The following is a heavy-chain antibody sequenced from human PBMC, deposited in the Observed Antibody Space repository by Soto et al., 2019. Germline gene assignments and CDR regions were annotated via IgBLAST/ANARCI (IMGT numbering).Heavy chain of an antibody. J-gene: IGHJ6*02. V-gene: IGHV3-23*01. CDR2: ISGSGGVT. CDR3: VKDGSSGWPYYYGMDV. D-gene: IGHD6-19*01. CDR1: GFSFNSNA. Sequence: GGSLRLSCTASGFSFNSNAMSWVRQAPGKGLEWVSVISGSGGVTFYADSVKGRFTISRDNSKNTLYLQMSSLRAEDTAVYYCVKDGSSGWPYYYGMDVWGQGTTVTVSS.